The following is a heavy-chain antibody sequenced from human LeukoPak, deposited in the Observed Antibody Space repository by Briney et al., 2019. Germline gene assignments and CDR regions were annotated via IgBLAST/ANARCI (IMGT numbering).Heavy chain of an antibody. CDR3: AQNQWEFPA. V-gene: IGHV3-23*01. Sequence: PGGSLRLSCAASGFTFSNYAMSLVRQAPGKGLEWVSGVSDSGRSTYYADSVQGRFIISRDNSKNTLYLQMNSLRVEDTAAYFCAQNQWEFPAWGQGTLVTVSS. D-gene: IGHD1-26*01. J-gene: IGHJ5*02. CDR1: GFTFSNYA. CDR2: VSDSGRST.